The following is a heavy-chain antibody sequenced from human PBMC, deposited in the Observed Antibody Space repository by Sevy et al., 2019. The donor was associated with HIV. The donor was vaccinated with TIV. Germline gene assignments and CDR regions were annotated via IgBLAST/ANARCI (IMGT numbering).Heavy chain of an antibody. Sequence: SETLSLTCTVSGGSISSGNYYWSWIRQPAGKGLEWIGRIYTSGSTNYNPSLKSRVTISVDTSKNHFSLKLGSVTAAETAVHYCARESGDCSSTSCYEGVFDYWGQGTLVTVSS. V-gene: IGHV4-61*02. J-gene: IGHJ4*02. D-gene: IGHD2-2*01. CDR1: GGSISSGNYY. CDR3: ARESGDCSSTSCYEGVFDY. CDR2: IYTSGST.